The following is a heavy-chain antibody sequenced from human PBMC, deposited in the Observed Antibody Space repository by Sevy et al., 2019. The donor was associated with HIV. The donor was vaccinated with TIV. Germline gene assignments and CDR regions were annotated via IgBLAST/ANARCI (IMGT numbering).Heavy chain of an antibody. CDR2: IYHSGST. Sequence: SETLSLTCAVSGGSISSGGYSWSWIRQPPGKGLEWIGYIYHSGSTYYNPSLKSRVTISVDRSKSQFSLKLSSVTAADTAVYYCARGRYCSSTSCLGGFDPWGQGTLVTVSS. CDR1: GGSISSGGYS. D-gene: IGHD2-2*01. CDR3: ARGRYCSSTSCLGGFDP. J-gene: IGHJ5*02. V-gene: IGHV4-30-2*01.